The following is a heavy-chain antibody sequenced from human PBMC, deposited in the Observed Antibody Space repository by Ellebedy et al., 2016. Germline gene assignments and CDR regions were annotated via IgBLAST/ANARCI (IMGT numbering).Heavy chain of an antibody. D-gene: IGHD5-12*01. J-gene: IGHJ3*02. V-gene: IGHV5-51*01. CDR1: RSTFTHYW. CDR2: IFPGDSDA. Sequence: GGSLRLSXKGSRSTFTHYWIGWVRQMPGKGLEWMGIIFPGDSDARYSPSFQGQVTMSADKSISTAYLQWSSLKASDTAMYYCGASPTYDAFDIWGQGTMVTVSS. CDR3: GASPTYDAFDI.